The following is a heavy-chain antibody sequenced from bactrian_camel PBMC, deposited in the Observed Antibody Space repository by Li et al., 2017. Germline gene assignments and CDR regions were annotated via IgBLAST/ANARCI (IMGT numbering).Heavy chain of an antibody. D-gene: IGHD3*01. J-gene: IGHJ7*01. V-gene: IGHV3S42*01. CDR1: GFTFSDYT. CDR2: IDSGDTP. Sequence: VQLVESGGDLVRPGGSLRLSCAASGFTFSDYTMTWVRQAPGKEREGVATIDSGDTPTYADFVKGRFTISKDNAKNTLYLQMNSLEPEDTAMYYCVRAVRLATIMDVAWGAMDTWGKGTQVTVS.